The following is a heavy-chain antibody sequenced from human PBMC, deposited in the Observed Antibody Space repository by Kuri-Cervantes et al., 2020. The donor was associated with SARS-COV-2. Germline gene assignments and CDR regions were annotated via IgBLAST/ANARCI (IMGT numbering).Heavy chain of an antibody. CDR3: ARDSDDILTGPFDY. Sequence: GESLKISCAASGFTFSSYAMHWVRQAPGKGLEWVAVISYDGSNKYYADSVKGRFTISRDNSKNTLYLQMNSLRAEDTAVYYCARDSDDILTGPFDYWGQGTLVTVSS. CDR1: GFTFSSYA. CDR2: ISYDGSNK. D-gene: IGHD3-9*01. V-gene: IGHV3-30*04. J-gene: IGHJ4*02.